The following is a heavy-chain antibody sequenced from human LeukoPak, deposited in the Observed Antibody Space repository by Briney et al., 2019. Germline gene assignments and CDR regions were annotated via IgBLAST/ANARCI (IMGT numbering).Heavy chain of an antibody. D-gene: IGHD7-27*01. CDR2: ISDTGNT. V-gene: IGHV3-23*01. CDR1: GFTLSSYA. Sequence: PGGSLRLSCAASGFTLSSYAMSWVRQAPGKGLEWVSAISDTGNTYHADSVKGRFTISRDSSKNSLYLQMNSLRAEDMALYYCAKGSGDGIYYYYMDVWGTGTMVTVSS. CDR3: AKGSGDGIYYYYMDV. J-gene: IGHJ6*03.